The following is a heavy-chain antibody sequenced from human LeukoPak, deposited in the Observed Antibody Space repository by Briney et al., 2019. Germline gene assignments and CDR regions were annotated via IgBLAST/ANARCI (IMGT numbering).Heavy chain of an antibody. D-gene: IGHD3-10*01. Sequence: GGSLRLSCAASGFTFSSFTMSWVRQAPGKGLEWVSAMSGSGRSTYYADSVKGRFTISRDNSRNTLYLQLNSLRAEDAAVYFCAKGIGFSFDYWGQGTLVTVSS. J-gene: IGHJ4*02. CDR3: AKGIGFSFDY. CDR2: MSGSGRST. V-gene: IGHV3-23*01. CDR1: GFTFSSFT.